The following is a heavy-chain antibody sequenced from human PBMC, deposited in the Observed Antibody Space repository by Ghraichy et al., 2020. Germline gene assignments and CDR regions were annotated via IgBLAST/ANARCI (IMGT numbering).Heavy chain of an antibody. J-gene: IGHJ4*02. Sequence: ASVKVSCKASGYTFTSYGISWVRQAPGQGLEWMGWISAYNGNTNYAQKLQGRVTMTTDTSTSTAYMELRSLRSDDTAVYYCARDCVPYSSSSPYYWGQGTLVTVSS. CDR2: ISAYNGNT. V-gene: IGHV1-18*01. CDR3: ARDCVPYSSSSPYY. D-gene: IGHD6-6*01. CDR1: GYTFTSYG.